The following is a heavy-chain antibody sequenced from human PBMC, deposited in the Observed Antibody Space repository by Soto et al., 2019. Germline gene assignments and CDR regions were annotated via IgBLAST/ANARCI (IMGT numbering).Heavy chain of an antibody. J-gene: IGHJ6*02. Sequence: PGESLKSSGKGSGYSFTSYWIGWVRQMPGKGLEWMGIIYPGDSDTRYSPSFQGQVTISADKSISTAYLQWSSLKASDTAMYYCARQGAYCGGDCYMVGMDVWGQGTTVTVSS. CDR1: GYSFTSYW. CDR3: ARQGAYCGGDCYMVGMDV. V-gene: IGHV5-51*01. CDR2: IYPGDSDT. D-gene: IGHD2-21*02.